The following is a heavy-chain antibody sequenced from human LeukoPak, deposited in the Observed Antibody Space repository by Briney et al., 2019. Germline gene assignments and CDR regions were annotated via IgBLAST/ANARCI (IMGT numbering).Heavy chain of an antibody. CDR1: GYTFTGYY. Sequence: GASVKVSCKASGYTFTGYYMHWVRQAPGQGLEWMGWINPNSGGTNYAQKFQGWVTMTRDTSISTAYMELSRLRSDDTAVYYCARGEGYSSSWYYFDYWGQGTLVTVSS. V-gene: IGHV1-2*04. CDR3: ARGEGYSSSWYYFDY. CDR2: INPNSGGT. D-gene: IGHD6-13*01. J-gene: IGHJ4*02.